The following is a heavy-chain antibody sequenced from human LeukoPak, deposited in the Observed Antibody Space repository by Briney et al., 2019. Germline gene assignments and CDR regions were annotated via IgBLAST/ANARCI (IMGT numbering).Heavy chain of an antibody. J-gene: IGHJ1*01. CDR3: ARDGPYCSGGSCYSEYFQH. Sequence: GGSLRLSCAASGFTFSSYWMHWVRQAPGKGLEGVSVIYSGGSTYYADSVKGRFTISRDNSKNTLYLQMNSLRAEDTAVYYCARDGPYCSGGSCYSEYFQHWGQGTLVTVSS. CDR2: IYSGGST. CDR1: GFTFSSYW. D-gene: IGHD2-15*01. V-gene: IGHV3-53*01.